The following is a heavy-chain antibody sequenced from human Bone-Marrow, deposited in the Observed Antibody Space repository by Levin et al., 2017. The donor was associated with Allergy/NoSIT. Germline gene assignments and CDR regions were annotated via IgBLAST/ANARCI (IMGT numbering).Heavy chain of an antibody. J-gene: IGHJ4*02. CDR2: ISWDASTT. Sequence: GESLKISCAASWFTFNDYTMHWVRQAPQRGLEWVSLISWDASTTYYADSVRGRFTISRDNSKNALYLQMNSLTTEDTALYYCAKDLSPRIAVTGNIEYWGQGTLVTVSS. CDR3: AKDLSPRIAVTGNIEY. V-gene: IGHV3-43*01. D-gene: IGHD6-19*01. CDR1: WFTFNDYT.